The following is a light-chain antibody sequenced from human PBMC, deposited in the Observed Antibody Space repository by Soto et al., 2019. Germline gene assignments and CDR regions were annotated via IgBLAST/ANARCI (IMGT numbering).Light chain of an antibody. V-gene: IGKV3-15*01. CDR2: GAS. CDR3: QQYNNWPPIFT. Sequence: EIVMTQSPATLSVSPGERATLSCRASQSVSRNLAWYQQKPGQAPRLLIYGASTRATDIPARFSGSGSGTEFTLTISSLQSEDFAVYYCQQYNNWPPIFTFGPGTKVDLK. J-gene: IGKJ3*01. CDR1: QSVSRN.